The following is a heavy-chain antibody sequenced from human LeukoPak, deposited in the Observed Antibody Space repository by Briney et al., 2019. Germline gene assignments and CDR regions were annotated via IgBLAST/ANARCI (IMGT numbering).Heavy chain of an antibody. Sequence: PGESLRLSCAASGFTVSSNFMSWVRQAPGKGLEWVSVLYDGGTTQYADSVKGRFTISRDNSKNTVYLQMNSLTVEDTAVYFCARDGYGYSYMDVWGKGTTVTVSS. D-gene: IGHD5-12*01. V-gene: IGHV3-53*01. CDR3: ARDGYGYSYMDV. J-gene: IGHJ6*03. CDR1: GFTVSSNF. CDR2: LYDGGTT.